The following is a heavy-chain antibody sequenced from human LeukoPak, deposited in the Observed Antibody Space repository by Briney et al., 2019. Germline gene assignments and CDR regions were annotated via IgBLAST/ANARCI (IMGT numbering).Heavy chain of an antibody. CDR2: IYYSGST. D-gene: IGHD3-22*01. J-gene: IGHJ3*02. V-gene: IGHV4-59*01. Sequence: SETLSLTCTVSGGSISSYYWSWIRQPPGKGLEWIGHIYYSGSTNYNPSLKSRVTISVDTSKNQFSLKLSSVTAADTAVYYCARVIVYYYDSSGYLDAFDIWGQGTMVTVSS. CDR1: GGSISSYY. CDR3: ARVIVYYYDSSGYLDAFDI.